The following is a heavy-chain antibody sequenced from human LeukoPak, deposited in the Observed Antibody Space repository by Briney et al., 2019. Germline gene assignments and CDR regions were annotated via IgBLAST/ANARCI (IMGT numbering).Heavy chain of an antibody. CDR3: ASKGGSFTISGVLYNDAFAI. CDR2: IKEDGSEE. CDR1: GFTISDYW. J-gene: IGHJ3*02. V-gene: IGHV3-7*01. Sequence: PGGSLRLSCAASGFTISDYWMSWVRQAPGKGLEWVANIKEDGSEENYVDSAKGRFTISRDNAKNSLYLQMNNLRAEDTAVYYCASKGGSFTISGVLYNDAFAIWGRGTMVTVSA. D-gene: IGHD3-3*01.